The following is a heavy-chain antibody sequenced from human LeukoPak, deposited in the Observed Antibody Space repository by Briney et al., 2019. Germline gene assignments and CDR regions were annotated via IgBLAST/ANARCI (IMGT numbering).Heavy chain of an antibody. CDR1: GGSISSGDYY. J-gene: IGHJ5*02. CDR3: PRPYYYDSRIDP. Sequence: SQTLSLTCTVSGGSISSGDYYWSWIRQPPGKGLEWFAYMYYSGSTYYNPSLKSRVTMSADTSKNQLSLKLSSVTAADTAVYYCPRPYYYDSRIDPWGQGILVTVSS. D-gene: IGHD3-22*01. CDR2: MYYSGST. V-gene: IGHV4-30-4*01.